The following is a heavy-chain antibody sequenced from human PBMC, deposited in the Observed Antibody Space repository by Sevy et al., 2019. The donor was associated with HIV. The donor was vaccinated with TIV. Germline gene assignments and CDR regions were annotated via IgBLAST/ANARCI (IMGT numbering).Heavy chain of an antibody. Sequence: SETLSLTCTVSAGSISPYYWNWIRQPPGKGLEWIGYIYYSGSTNYNPSLRSRVTISVDTSKTQFSLKLSSVTAADTAVYFCAGGGGFSDGGMDVWGQGTTVTVSS. CDR3: AGGGGFSDGGMDV. CDR1: AGSISPYY. J-gene: IGHJ6*02. D-gene: IGHD1-26*01. V-gene: IGHV4-59*01. CDR2: IYYSGST.